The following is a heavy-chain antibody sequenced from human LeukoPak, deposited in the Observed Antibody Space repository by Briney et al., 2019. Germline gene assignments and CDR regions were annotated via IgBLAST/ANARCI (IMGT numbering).Heavy chain of an antibody. V-gene: IGHV3-7*03. J-gene: IGHJ4*02. CDR1: GLSFRNYW. CDR3: ATQAYALFDY. Sequence: GGSLRLSCVASGLSFRNYWMGWVRQAPGKGLEWVANIREDGSDTYYADSVRGRFTISRDNAKKSLYLQMSSLRAGDTAMYYCATQAYALFDYWGQGTLVTVSS. CDR2: IREDGSDT. D-gene: IGHD2-2*01.